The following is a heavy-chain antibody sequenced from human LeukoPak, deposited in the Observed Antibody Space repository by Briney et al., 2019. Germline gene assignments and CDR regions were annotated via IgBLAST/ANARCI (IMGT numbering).Heavy chain of an antibody. V-gene: IGHV1-46*01. J-gene: IGHJ4*02. CDR2: INPSGGST. CDR3: ARDIGSDYYDSSGYYYERDY. CDR1: GYTFTGYY. Sequence: ASVKVSCKASGYTFTGYYMHWVRQAPGQGLEWMGIINPSGGSTSYAQKFQGRVTMTRDTSTSTVYMELSSLRSGDTAVYYCARDIGSDYYDSSGYYYERDYWGQGTLVTVSS. D-gene: IGHD3-22*01.